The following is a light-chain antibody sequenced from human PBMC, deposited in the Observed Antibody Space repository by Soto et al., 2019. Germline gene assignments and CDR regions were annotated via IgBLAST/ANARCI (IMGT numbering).Light chain of an antibody. V-gene: IGKV3D-15*01. CDR3: QQYNNWPWT. Sequence: EVVLTQSPGTLSLSPGERATLSCRASQSVSRNYLAWYQKKPGQAPRLLIYGASTRATAIPDRFSGSGSGTDFTLTISSLQSEDFAVYYCQQYNNWPWTFGQGTKVEIK. CDR1: QSVSRN. J-gene: IGKJ1*01. CDR2: GAS.